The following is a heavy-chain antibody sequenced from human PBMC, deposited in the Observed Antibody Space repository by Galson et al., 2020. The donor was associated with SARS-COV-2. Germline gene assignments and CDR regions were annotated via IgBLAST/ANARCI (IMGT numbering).Heavy chain of an antibody. V-gene: IGHV4-34*01. CDR2: INHSGST. J-gene: IGHJ3*02. Sequence: SETLSLTCAVYGGSFSGYYWSWIRQPPGKGLEWIGEINHSGSTNYNPSLKSRVTISVDTSKNQFSLKLSSVTAADTAVYYCARDLAVYCSSTSCYRAGDAFDIWGQGTTVTVSS. CDR1: GGSFSGYY. CDR3: ARDLAVYCSSTSCYRAGDAFDI. D-gene: IGHD2-2*02.